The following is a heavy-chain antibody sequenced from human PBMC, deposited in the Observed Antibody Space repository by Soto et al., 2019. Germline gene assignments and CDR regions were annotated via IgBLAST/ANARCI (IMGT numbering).Heavy chain of an antibody. CDR2: ISYSGGT. CDR1: GGSISSGGYY. J-gene: IGHJ4*01. V-gene: IGHV4-31*03. Sequence: QVQLQESGPGLVQPSQTLSLTCTVSGGSISSGGYYWSWIRQHPGTDLEWIGHISYSGGTYYNTSLKSRVTISVDTSRNQFSLIVNSVTAADTAVYYCAGGVLHWGQGTLVTVSS. CDR3: AGGVLH.